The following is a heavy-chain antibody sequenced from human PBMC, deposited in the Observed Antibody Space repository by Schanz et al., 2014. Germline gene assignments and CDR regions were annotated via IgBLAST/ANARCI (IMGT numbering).Heavy chain of an antibody. CDR2: TSHDGSFT. CDR3: ARQYMTLEGFDI. D-gene: IGHD1-1*01. CDR1: GFTFSSSW. J-gene: IGHJ3*02. Sequence: EVHLVESGGGLVQPGGSLRLSCAASGFTFSSSWMHWVRQAPGKGLVWVSRTSHDGSFTTFADSVKGRFTISRDNARNTLYLQMSSLRAGDTAVYYCARQYMTLEGFDIWGQGTMVTVSS. V-gene: IGHV3-74*01.